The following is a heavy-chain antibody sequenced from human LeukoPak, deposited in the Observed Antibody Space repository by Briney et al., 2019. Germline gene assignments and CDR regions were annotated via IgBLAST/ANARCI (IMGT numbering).Heavy chain of an antibody. Sequence: GGSLRLSCAASGFTFSSYSMNWVRQAPGKGLEWVSSISSSSSYIYYADSVKGRFTISRDNAKNSLYLQMNSLRAEDTAVYYFARAGIVVVPAADFDYWGQGTLVTVSS. D-gene: IGHD2-2*01. CDR1: GFTFSSYS. V-gene: IGHV3-21*01. CDR2: ISSSSSYI. J-gene: IGHJ4*02. CDR3: ARAGIVVVPAADFDY.